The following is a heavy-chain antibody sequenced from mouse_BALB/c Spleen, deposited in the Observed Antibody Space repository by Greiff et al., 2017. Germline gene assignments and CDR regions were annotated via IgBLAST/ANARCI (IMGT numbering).Heavy chain of an antibody. J-gene: IGHJ4*01. D-gene: IGHD1-1*01. V-gene: IGHV1-15*01. CDR2: IDPETGGT. CDR3: ARVTTVVVYYAMDY. Sequence: QVQLQQSGAELVRPGASVTLSCKASGYTFTDYEMHWVKQTPVHGLEWIGAIDPETGGTAYNQKFKGKATLTADKSSSTAYMELRSLTSEDSAVYYCARVTTVVVYYAMDYWGQGTSVTVSS. CDR1: GYTFTDYE.